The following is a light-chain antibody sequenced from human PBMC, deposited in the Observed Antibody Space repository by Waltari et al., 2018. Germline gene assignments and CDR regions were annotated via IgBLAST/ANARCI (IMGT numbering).Light chain of an antibody. J-gene: IGLJ2*01. CDR2: EVV. CDR1: SSDVGGYNY. CDR3: TSYAGGTNLL. V-gene: IGLV2-8*01. Sequence: QSALTQPPSASGSPGQSVTISCTGTSSDVGGYNYVSWYQHHPGKAPKLLLYEVVRRPSGVPDLFSGSKSGNTASLTVSGLQADDEADYYCTSYAGGTNLLFGGGTKVTVL.